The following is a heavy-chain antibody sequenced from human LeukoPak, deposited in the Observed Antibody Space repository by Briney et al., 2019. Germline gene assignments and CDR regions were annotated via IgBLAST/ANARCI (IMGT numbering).Heavy chain of an antibody. V-gene: IGHV1-69*01. CDR1: GSTFSSYA. CDR2: IIPIFGTA. J-gene: IGHJ4*02. D-gene: IGHD3-10*01. Sequence: SVKVSCKASGSTFSSYAISWVRQAPGQGLEWMGGIIPIFGTANYAQKFQGRVTITADESTSTAYMELSSLRSEDTAVYYCARAAMVRGEGNFDYWGQGTLVTVSS. CDR3: ARAAMVRGEGNFDY.